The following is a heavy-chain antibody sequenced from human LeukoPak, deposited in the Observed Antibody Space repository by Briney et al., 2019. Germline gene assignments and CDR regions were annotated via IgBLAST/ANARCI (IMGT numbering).Heavy chain of an antibody. CDR1: AGSVSSDTYY. J-gene: IGHJ6*02. V-gene: IGHV4-61*01. Sequence: NPSETLSLTCIVSAGSVSSDTYYWSWIRQPPGKGLGWIGYIYYSGSTNYNPSLKSRVTISVDTSKNQFSLKLNSVTAADTAVYYCARGGVSYYGMDVWGQGTTVTVSS. CDR3: ARGGVSYYGMDV. CDR2: IYYSGST.